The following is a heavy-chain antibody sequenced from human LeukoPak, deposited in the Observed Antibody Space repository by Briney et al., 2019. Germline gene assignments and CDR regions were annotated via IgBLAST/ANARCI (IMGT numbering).Heavy chain of an antibody. CDR3: ARVPYVEMATILFDY. D-gene: IGHD5-24*01. CDR2: INHSGST. V-gene: IGHV4-39*07. CDR1: GGSISSSSYY. J-gene: IGHJ4*02. Sequence: SETLSLTCTVSGGSISSSSYYWSWIRQPPGKGLEWIGEINHSGSTNYNPSLKSRVTISVDTSKNQFSLKLSSVTAADTAVYYCARVPYVEMATILFDYWGQGTLVTVSS.